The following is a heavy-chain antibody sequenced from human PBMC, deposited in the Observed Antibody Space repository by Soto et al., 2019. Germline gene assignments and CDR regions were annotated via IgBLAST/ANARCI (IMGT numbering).Heavy chain of an antibody. CDR3: ARSRGYSYGFCDY. CDR2: IIPIFGTA. D-gene: IGHD5-18*01. J-gene: IGHJ4*02. Sequence: GASVKVSCKASGGTFSSYAISWVRQAPGQGLEWIGGIIPIFGTANYAQKFQGRVTITADKSTSTAYMELSSLRSEDTAVYYCARSRGYSYGFCDYWGQGTLVTVSS. CDR1: GGTFSSYA. V-gene: IGHV1-69*06.